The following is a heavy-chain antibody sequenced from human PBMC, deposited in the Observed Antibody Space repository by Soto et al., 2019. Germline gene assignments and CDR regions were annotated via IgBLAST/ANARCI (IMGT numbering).Heavy chain of an antibody. D-gene: IGHD5-12*01. CDR2: IYYSGST. J-gene: IGHJ5*02. CDR3: ARGRYRNWFDP. CDR1: GGSISSCDYY. V-gene: IGHV4-30-4*01. Sequence: SETLSLTCTVSGGSISSCDYYWSWIRHPPGKGLEWIGYIYYSGSTYYNPSLKSRVTISVDTSKNQFSLKLSSVTAADTAVYYCARGRYRNWFDPWGQGTLVTVSS.